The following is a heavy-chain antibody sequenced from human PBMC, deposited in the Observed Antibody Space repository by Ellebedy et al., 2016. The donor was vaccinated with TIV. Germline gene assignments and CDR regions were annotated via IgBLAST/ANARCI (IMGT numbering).Heavy chain of an antibody. V-gene: IGHV4-4*07. CDR2: ISPSGST. J-gene: IGHJ6*02. CDR1: GGSITSYY. CDR3: AREVYAAGSYHYGLDV. D-gene: IGHD2-8*01. Sequence: MPSETLSLTCTVSGGSITSYYWSWIRQPAGRGLEWIGRISPSGSTNFNPSLKSRVTMSLDTSKNQFSVKLGSVTAADTALYYCAREVYAAGSYHYGLDVWGQGTTVTVSS.